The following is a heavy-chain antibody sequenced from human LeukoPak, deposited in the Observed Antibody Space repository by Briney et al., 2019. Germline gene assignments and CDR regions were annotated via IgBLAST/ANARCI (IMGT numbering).Heavy chain of an antibody. Sequence: GGSLRLSCAASGFTFSSYSMNWVRQAPGKGLEWVSSISNDAKYIYYVDSLKGRFTVSRDNAKNSLYLQMNSLAVEDTAVYYCTTPAAGPRAEYSQYWGQGTLVTVSS. CDR3: TTPAAGPRAEYSQY. CDR2: ISNDAKYI. V-gene: IGHV3-21*01. CDR1: GFTFSSYS. J-gene: IGHJ1*01. D-gene: IGHD6-13*01.